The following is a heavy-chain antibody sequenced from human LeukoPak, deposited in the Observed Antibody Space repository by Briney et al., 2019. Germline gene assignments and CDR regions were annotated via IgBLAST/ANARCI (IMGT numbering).Heavy chain of an antibody. CDR3: ARDYSPFLHYFDN. D-gene: IGHD2-15*01. J-gene: IGHJ4*02. CDR1: GFTFSSYA. Sequence: GGSLRLSCAASGFTFSSYAMHWVRQAPGKGLEGVAVISYDGSNKYYADSVKGRFTISRDNSKNTLYLQMNSLRAEDTAVYYCARDYSPFLHYFDNWGQGTLVTVSS. CDR2: ISYDGSNK. V-gene: IGHV3-30*04.